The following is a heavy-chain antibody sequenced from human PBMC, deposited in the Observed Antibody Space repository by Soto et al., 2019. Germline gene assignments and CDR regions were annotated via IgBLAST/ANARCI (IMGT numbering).Heavy chain of an antibody. CDR2: ISYDGSNK. J-gene: IGHJ4*02. Sequence: GGSLRLSCAASGFTFSSYGMHWVRQAPSKGLEWVAVISYDGSNKYYADSVKGRFTISRDNSKNTLYLQMNSLRAEDTAVYYCAKERVPSYGDYSFDYWGQGTLVTVSS. CDR3: AKERVPSYGDYSFDY. V-gene: IGHV3-30*18. CDR1: GFTFSSYG. D-gene: IGHD4-17*01.